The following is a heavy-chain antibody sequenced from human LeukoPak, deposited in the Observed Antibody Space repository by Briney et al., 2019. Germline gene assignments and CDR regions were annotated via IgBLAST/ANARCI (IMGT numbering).Heavy chain of an antibody. CDR2: IYYSGST. Sequence: SETLSLTCTVSGGSISCSSYYWGWIRQPPGKGLEWIGSIYYSGSTYYNPSLKSRVTISVDTSKNQFSLKLSSVTAADTAVYYCASAFPWDYYDSSGFLSWGQGTLVTVSS. J-gene: IGHJ4*02. D-gene: IGHD3-22*01. CDR1: GGSISCSSYY. V-gene: IGHV4-39*01. CDR3: ASAFPWDYYDSSGFLS.